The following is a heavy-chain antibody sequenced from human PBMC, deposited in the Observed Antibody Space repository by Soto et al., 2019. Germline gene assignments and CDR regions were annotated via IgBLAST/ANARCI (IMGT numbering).Heavy chain of an antibody. CDR1: GYTFTSYD. CDR3: ARGRSVDYYYDSSGYGYYYGMDV. V-gene: IGHV1-8*01. Sequence: GASVKVSCKASGYTFTSYDINWVRQATGQGLEWMGWMSPNSGNTGYAQKFQGRVTMTRNTSISTAYMELSSLRSEDTAVYYCARGRSVDYYYDSSGYGYYYGMDVWGQGTTVTVSS. D-gene: IGHD3-22*01. J-gene: IGHJ6*02. CDR2: MSPNSGNT.